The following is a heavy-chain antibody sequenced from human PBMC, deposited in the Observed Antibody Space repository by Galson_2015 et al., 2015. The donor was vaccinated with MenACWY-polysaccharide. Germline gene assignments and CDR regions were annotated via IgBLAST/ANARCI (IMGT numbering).Heavy chain of an antibody. D-gene: IGHD3-16*01. V-gene: IGHV3-30-3*01. CDR3: APPGGPEFDY. J-gene: IGHJ4*02. CDR1: GFTFRSYA. Sequence: SLRLSCAASGFTFRSYAMHWVRQAPGKGLEWVAVISYDGSNKYYADSVKGRFTISRDNSKNTLYLQMNSLRAEDTAVYYCAPPGGPEFDYWGQGTLVTVSS. CDR2: ISYDGSNK.